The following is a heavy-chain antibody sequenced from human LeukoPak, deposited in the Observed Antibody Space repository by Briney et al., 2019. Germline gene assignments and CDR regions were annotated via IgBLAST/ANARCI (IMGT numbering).Heavy chain of an antibody. CDR3: AKGLAAAASDSYGMDV. D-gene: IGHD6-13*01. CDR1: GFTFSTYA. CDR2: ISGSGGST. Sequence: GGSLRPSCAASGFTFSTYAMSWVRQAPGKGLEWVSVISGSGGSTYYGDSVKGRFTISRDNSKNTLFLQMNSLRAEDTAVYYCAKGLAAAASDSYGMDVWGQGTTVTVSS. V-gene: IGHV3-23*01. J-gene: IGHJ6*02.